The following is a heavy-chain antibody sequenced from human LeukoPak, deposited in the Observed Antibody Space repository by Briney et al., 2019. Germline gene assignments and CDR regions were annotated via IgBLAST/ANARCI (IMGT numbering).Heavy chain of an antibody. J-gene: IGHJ4*02. CDR2: ISDSGAMT. CDR1: GFPLSSCA. V-gene: IGHV3-23*01. D-gene: IGHD6-13*01. CDR3: AASIAYRSSGCADN. Sequence: SGGSQLIACAASGFPLSSCAMGWVRQAPGKGLEWVSLISDSGAMTNYADSVKGRFTVSRDNAKNSKYLQMNSLRAEDTGLSYCAASIAYRSSGCADNRSQGTLVTVSS.